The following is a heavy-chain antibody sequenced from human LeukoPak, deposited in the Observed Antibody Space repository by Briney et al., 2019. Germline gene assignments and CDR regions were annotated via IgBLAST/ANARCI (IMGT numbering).Heavy chain of an antibody. D-gene: IGHD4-17*01. CDR2: IKSKADGGTT. V-gene: IGHV3-15*01. CDR3: TTENNGAVDY. J-gene: IGHJ4*02. CDR1: KFTFSNAW. Sequence: GGSLRLSXAASKFTFSNAWMNWVRQAPGKGLEWVGRIKSKADGGTTDYAAPVKGRFTISRDDSKNTLYLQMSSLKTEDTAVYYCTTENNGAVDYWGQGTLVTVSS.